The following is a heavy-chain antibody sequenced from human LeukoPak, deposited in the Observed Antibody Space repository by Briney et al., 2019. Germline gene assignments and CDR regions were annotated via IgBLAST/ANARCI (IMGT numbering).Heavy chain of an antibody. D-gene: IGHD5-18*01. J-gene: IGHJ4*02. V-gene: IGHV3-23*01. CDR2: GSGGSP. CDR1: GFTFGSHA. Sequence: GGSLRLSCEASGFTFGSHAMYWVRQAPGKGLEWSQVGSGGSPHYADPVKGRFTISRDNSRNTVYLQINSLRAEDTAVYYCGKTTVGYSSGQKPAWPLDYWGQGTLVTVSS. CDR3: GKTTVGYSSGQKPAWPLDY.